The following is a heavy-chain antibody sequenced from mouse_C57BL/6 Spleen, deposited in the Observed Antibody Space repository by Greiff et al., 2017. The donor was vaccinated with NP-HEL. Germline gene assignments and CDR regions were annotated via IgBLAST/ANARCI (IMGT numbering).Heavy chain of an antibody. Sequence: EVKLVESGGGLVKPGGSLKLSCAASGFTFSSYAMSWVRQTPEKRLEWVATISDGGSYTYYPDNVKGRFTISRDNAKNNLYLQMSHLKSEDTAMYYCARDRYYSSRDAMDYWGQGTSVTVSS. CDR3: ARDRYYSSRDAMDY. V-gene: IGHV5-4*01. D-gene: IGHD1-1*01. J-gene: IGHJ4*01. CDR1: GFTFSSYA. CDR2: ISDGGSYT.